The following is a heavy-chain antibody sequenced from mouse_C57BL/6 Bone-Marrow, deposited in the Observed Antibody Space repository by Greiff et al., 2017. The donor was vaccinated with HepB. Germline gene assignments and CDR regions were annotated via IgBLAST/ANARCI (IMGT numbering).Heavy chain of an antibody. D-gene: IGHD1-2*01. CDR3: TTSYYGPHFDY. J-gene: IGHJ2*01. CDR2: IDPENGDT. Sequence: EVQLQQSGAELVRPGASVKLSCTASGFNIKDDYMHWVKQRPEQGLEWIGWIDPENGDTEYASKFQGKATITADTSSNPAYLQLSSLTSEDTAVYYCTTSYYGPHFDYWGQGTTLTVSS. V-gene: IGHV14-4*01. CDR1: GFNIKDDY.